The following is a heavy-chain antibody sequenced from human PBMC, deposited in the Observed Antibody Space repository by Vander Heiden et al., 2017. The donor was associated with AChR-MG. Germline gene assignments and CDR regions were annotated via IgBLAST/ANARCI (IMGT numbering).Heavy chain of an antibody. V-gene: IGHV1-8*01. CDR1: GYTFTSYD. CDR3: ARGRYYYDSSGYRTYYGMDV. CDR2: MNPNSGNT. D-gene: IGHD3-22*01. Sequence: VQLVESGAEVKKPGASVKVSCKASGYTFTSYDIHWVRQATGQGLEWMGWMNPNSGNTGYAQKCQGRVTMTRNTSISTAYMELSSLRSEDTAVYYCARGRYYYDSSGYRTYYGMDVWGQGTTVTVSS. J-gene: IGHJ6*02.